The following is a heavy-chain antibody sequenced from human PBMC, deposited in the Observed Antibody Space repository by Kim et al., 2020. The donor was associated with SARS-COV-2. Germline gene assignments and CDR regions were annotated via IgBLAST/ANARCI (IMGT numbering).Heavy chain of an antibody. CDR2: IDGSDGTT. J-gene: IGHJ4*02. CDR3: LKGGWGWIWDY. CDR1: GFTFTGYA. V-gene: IGHV3-23*01. Sequence: GGSLRLSCTTSGFTFTGYAMSWVRQAPGKGLEWVSCIDGSDGTTYYVDSVKGRFSISRDDSKNTLYMQMSALRADDTAAYYCLKGGWGWIWDYWGQGTLVTVSS. D-gene: IGHD2-21*01.